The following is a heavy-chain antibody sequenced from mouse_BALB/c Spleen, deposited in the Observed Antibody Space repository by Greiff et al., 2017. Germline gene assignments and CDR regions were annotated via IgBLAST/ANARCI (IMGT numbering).Heavy chain of an antibody. V-gene: IGHV1-80*01. Sequence: QVQLQQSGAELVRPGSSVKISCKASGYAFSSYWMNWVKQRPGQGLEWIGQIYPGDGDTNYNGKFKGKATLTAAKSSSTAYMQLSSLTSEDSAVYFCARNSRFAYWGQGTLVTVSA. J-gene: IGHJ3*01. CDR3: ARNSRFAY. CDR2: IYPGDGDT. CDR1: GYAFSSYW.